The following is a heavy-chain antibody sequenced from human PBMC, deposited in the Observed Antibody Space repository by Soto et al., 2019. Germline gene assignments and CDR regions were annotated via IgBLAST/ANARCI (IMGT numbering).Heavy chain of an antibody. J-gene: IGHJ6*02. D-gene: IGHD3-10*01. CDR2: IDPSDSYT. CDR3: ARLAMVRGVPTYVMDV. V-gene: IGHV5-10-1*01. Sequence: EVQLVQSGAEVKKPGESLRISCKGSGYSFTSYWISWVRQMPGKGLEWMGRIDPSDSYTNYSPSFQGHVTISADKSISTAYPQWSSLKASDTAMYYCARLAMVRGVPTYVMDVWGQGTTVTVSS. CDR1: GYSFTSYW.